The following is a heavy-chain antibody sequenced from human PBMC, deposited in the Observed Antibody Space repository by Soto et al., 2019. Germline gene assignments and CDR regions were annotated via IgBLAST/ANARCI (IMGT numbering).Heavy chain of an antibody. V-gene: IGHV1-18*01. CDR3: ARDSPPVDY. Sequence: QVQLVQSGAEVKKPGASVKVSCKASGYTFTSYGISWVRQAPGQGLEWMGWISAYNGNTKYAHRIHGRVTITTDPPPSTAYMELTSLRSDDTAVYYCARDSPPVDYWGQGPLVTVSS. CDR2: ISAYNGNT. J-gene: IGHJ4*02. CDR1: GYTFTSYG.